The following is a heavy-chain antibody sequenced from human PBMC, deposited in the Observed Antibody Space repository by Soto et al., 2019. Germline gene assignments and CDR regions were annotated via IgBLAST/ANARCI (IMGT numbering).Heavy chain of an antibody. J-gene: IGHJ4*02. CDR3: ARSAAVRGFDY. CDR2: ISSNGGST. D-gene: IGHD6-25*01. Sequence: RGSLRLSCAASGFTFSSYAMHWVRQAPGKGLEYVSAISSNGGSTYYANSVKGRFTISRDNSKNTLYLQMGSLRAEDMAVYYCARSAAVRGFDYWGQGTLVTVSS. CDR1: GFTFSSYA. V-gene: IGHV3-64*01.